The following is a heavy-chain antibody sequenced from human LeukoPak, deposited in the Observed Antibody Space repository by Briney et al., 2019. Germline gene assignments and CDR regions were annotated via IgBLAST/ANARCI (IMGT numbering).Heavy chain of an antibody. J-gene: IGHJ4*02. Sequence: GGSLRLSCAASGFTFSSYTMSWVRQAPGKGLEWVSAISGSGGSTYYADSVKGRFTISRDNSKNTLYLQMNSLRAEDTAVYYCAKGQAAVEYFDYWGQGTLVTVSS. CDR1: GFTFSSYT. D-gene: IGHD6-13*01. CDR3: AKGQAAVEYFDY. CDR2: ISGSGGST. V-gene: IGHV3-23*01.